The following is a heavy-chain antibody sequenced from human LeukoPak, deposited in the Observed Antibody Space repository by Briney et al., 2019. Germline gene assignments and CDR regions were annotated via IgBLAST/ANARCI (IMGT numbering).Heavy chain of an antibody. J-gene: IGHJ3*02. CDR1: GGSISSGSYY. CDR2: IYTSGST. D-gene: IGHD6-6*01. Sequence: PSQTLSLTCTVSGGSISSGSYYWSWIRQPAGKGLEWIGRIYTSGSTNYNPSLKSRVTISVDTSKNQFSLKLSSVTAADTAVYYCARGKLDAFDIWGQGTMVIVSS. CDR3: ARGKLDAFDI. V-gene: IGHV4-61*02.